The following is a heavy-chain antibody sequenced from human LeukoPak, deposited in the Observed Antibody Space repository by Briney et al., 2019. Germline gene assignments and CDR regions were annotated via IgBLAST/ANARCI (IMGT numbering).Heavy chain of an antibody. D-gene: IGHD1-26*01. CDR1: RFTFSSYW. CDR2: IKQDGSEK. CDR3: ARDLRHEKWELRDC. V-gene: IGHV3-7*01. Sequence: GGSLRLSCAASRFTFSSYWMSWVRQAPGKGLEWVANIKQDGSEKYYVDSVKGRFTVSRDNSRNTLYLQMISLRAEDTAVYYCARDLRHEKWELRDCWGQGTLVTVSS. J-gene: IGHJ4*02.